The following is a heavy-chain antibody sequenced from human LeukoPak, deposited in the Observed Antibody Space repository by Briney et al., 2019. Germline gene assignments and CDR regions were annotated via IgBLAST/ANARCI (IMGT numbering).Heavy chain of an antibody. Sequence: GSLRLSCAASGFTFSSYGMHWVRQAPGKGLEWVAVIWYDGSNKYYADSVKGRFTISRDNAKNSLYLQMNSLRAEDTALYYCAKGGIVVVDWYFDLWGRGTLVTVSS. D-gene: IGHD3-22*01. CDR2: IWYDGSNK. J-gene: IGHJ2*01. V-gene: IGHV3-33*03. CDR3: AKGGIVVVDWYFDL. CDR1: GFTFSSYG.